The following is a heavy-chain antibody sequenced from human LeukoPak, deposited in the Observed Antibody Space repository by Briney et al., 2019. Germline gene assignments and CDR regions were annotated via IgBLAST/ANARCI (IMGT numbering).Heavy chain of an antibody. J-gene: IGHJ4*02. CDR1: RFTFSSYW. CDR2: IKQDGSEK. V-gene: IGHV3-7*01. Sequence: PGGSLRLSCAASRFTFSSYWMSWVRQAPGEGLEWVANIKQDGSEKYYVDSVKGRFTISRDNAKNSLYLQMNSLRAEDTAVYYCARDNSPEDYYDSSGSWYFDYWGQGTLVTVSS. D-gene: IGHD3-22*01. CDR3: ARDNSPEDYYDSSGSWYFDY.